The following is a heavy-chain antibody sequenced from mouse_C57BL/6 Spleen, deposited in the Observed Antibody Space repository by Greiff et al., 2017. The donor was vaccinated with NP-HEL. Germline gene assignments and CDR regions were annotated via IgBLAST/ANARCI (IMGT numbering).Heavy chain of an antibody. CDR3: ARHKYGSRENAMDY. CDR1: GFSLTSYG. J-gene: IGHJ4*01. Sequence: VMLVESGPGLVAPSQSLSITCTVSGFSLTSYGVHWVRQPPGKGLEWLVVIWSDGSTTYNSALKSRLSISKDNSKSQVFLKMNSLQTDDTAMYYGARHKYGSRENAMDYWGQGTSVTVSS. CDR2: IWSDGST. D-gene: IGHD1-1*01. V-gene: IGHV2-6-1*01.